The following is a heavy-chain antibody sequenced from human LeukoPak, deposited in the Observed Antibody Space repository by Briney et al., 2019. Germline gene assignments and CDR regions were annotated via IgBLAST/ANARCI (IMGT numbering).Heavy chain of an antibody. Sequence: ASVKVSCKASGYTFNNYGISWVRQAPGQGLEWMGWVTSYNGDTNYAQKFQGRVTMSTDTSTSTAYMELGGLRFDDTAIYYCAKDWHILTGRNCFDPWGQGTLVTVSS. CDR1: GYTFNNYG. CDR3: AKDWHILTGRNCFDP. J-gene: IGHJ5*02. CDR2: VTSYNGDT. V-gene: IGHV1-18*01. D-gene: IGHD3-9*01.